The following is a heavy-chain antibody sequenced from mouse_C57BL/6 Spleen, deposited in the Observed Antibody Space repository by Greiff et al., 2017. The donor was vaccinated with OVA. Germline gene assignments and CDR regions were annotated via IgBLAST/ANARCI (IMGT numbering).Heavy chain of an antibody. J-gene: IGHJ1*03. D-gene: IGHD1-1*01. Sequence: ESGPGLVKPSQSLSLTCPVTGYSITSGYYWNWIRQFPGNKLEWMGYISYDGSNNYNPSLKNLISITRDTSKNQFFLKLNSVTTEDTATYYCASYDWYFDVWGTGTTVTVSS. V-gene: IGHV3-6*01. CDR1: GYSITSGYY. CDR3: ASYDWYFDV. CDR2: ISYDGSN.